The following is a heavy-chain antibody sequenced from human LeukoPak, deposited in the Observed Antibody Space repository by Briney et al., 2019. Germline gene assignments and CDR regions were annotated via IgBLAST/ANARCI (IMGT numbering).Heavy chain of an antibody. V-gene: IGHV3-30*18. Sequence: GSLRLSCAASGFSFSDYGIHWVRQAPGKGLEWVALISFDGSRTYSADSVKGRFTISRDNSKNMLYVQMNSLRPEDTAVYFCAKDQADASGSGYGMDVWGQGTTVTVSS. CDR1: GFSFSDYG. D-gene: IGHD3-10*01. J-gene: IGHJ6*02. CDR2: ISFDGSRT. CDR3: AKDQADASGSGYGMDV.